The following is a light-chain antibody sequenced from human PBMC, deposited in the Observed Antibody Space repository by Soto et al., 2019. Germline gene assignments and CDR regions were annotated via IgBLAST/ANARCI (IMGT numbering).Light chain of an antibody. CDR3: MQALQLRT. CDR2: LCS. J-gene: IGKJ1*01. CDR1: QSLLHSDGYNY. Sequence: IVMTQNPLSLPVTPGEPASISCWSSQSLLHSDGYNYLDWYLQKPGQSTQLLIYLCSNRASGVPDRFSGSGSGTDFTLRISRVAAEDVGVYYCMQALQLRTFGQRSMADIK. V-gene: IGKV2-28*01.